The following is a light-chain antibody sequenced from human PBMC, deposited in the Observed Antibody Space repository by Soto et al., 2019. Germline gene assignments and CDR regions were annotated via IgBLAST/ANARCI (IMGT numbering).Light chain of an antibody. CDR3: QQHGASIT. V-gene: IGKV3-20*01. CDR1: QNVNNNF. CDR2: GVS. J-gene: IGKJ4*01. Sequence: VLTQSPRTLSLSPGERATLSCRASQNVNNNFVAWYQQKPGQAPSLLIYGVSDRATGVPDRFSGSGSGTDFPLTISRLEPEDFAVYYCQQHGASITFGGGTRVENK.